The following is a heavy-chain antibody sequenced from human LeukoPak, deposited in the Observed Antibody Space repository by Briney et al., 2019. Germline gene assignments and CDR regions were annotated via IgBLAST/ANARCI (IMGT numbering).Heavy chain of an antibody. Sequence: SETLSLTCTVSGGSISSYYWGWIRQPPGKGPEWIGTIAYTGTANYNPSLESRITLSRDTSKNQVSLKLSSVTAADTAVYYCAGDRNNRYWFYYWGQGTLVTVSS. V-gene: IGHV4-39*07. J-gene: IGHJ4*02. CDR3: AGDRNNRYWFYY. D-gene: IGHD2-8*02. CDR1: GGSISSYY. CDR2: IAYTGTA.